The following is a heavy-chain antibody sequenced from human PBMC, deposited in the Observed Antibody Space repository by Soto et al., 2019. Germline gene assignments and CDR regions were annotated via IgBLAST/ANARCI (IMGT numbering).Heavy chain of an antibody. D-gene: IGHD2-8*01. CDR1: GYTFTSYY. V-gene: IGHV1-46*01. Sequence: QVQLVQSGAEVKKPGASVKISCKASGYTFTSYYMHWVRQAPGQGLECMGIINPSGGSTNYAQKLHGRGAMTRDTATSTVYMELNSLRSEDTAVYYCARPPYPGCINAVCYPLDYWGQGTLVTVSS. CDR3: ARPPYPGCINAVCYPLDY. J-gene: IGHJ4*02. CDR2: INPSGGST.